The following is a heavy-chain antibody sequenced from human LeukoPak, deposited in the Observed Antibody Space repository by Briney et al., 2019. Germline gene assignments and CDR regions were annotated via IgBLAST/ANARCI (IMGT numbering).Heavy chain of an antibody. CDR3: ARAGGYNPGTGYNWFDP. CDR1: GGSIRSYY. Sequence: SETLSLTCTVSGGSIRSYYWSWIRQPAGKGLEWIESIYTSGSTNYNPSLQSRVTMSVDTSKKQFSLKLSSVTAADTAVYYCARAGGYNPGTGYNWFDPWGQGTLVTVSS. V-gene: IGHV4-4*07. D-gene: IGHD5-24*01. CDR2: IYTSGST. J-gene: IGHJ5*02.